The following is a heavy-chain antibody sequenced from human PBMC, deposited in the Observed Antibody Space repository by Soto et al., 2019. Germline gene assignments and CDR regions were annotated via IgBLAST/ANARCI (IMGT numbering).Heavy chain of an antibody. CDR1: GYTFTGYY. Sequence: ASVKVSCKASGYTFTGYYMHWVRQAPGQGLEWMGWINPNSGDTNYAQKFQGWVTMTRDTSISTAYMELSRLRSDDTAVYYCARESCGSCYSGWMGSILYYYYGMDVWGQGTTVTVSS. CDR2: INPNSGDT. V-gene: IGHV1-2*04. J-gene: IGHJ6*02. CDR3: ARESCGSCYSGWMGSILYYYYGMDV. D-gene: IGHD2-15*01.